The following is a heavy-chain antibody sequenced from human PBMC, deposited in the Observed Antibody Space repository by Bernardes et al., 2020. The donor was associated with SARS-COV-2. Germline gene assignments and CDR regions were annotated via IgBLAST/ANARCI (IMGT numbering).Heavy chain of an antibody. CDR1: GGTFSSYA. V-gene: IGHV1-69*13. D-gene: IGHD3-3*01. CDR2: IIPIFGTA. CDR3: ARDRPSEQPFWPGFDP. Sequence: SVKDSCKASGGTFSSYAISWVRQAPGQGLEWMGRIIPIFGTANYAQKFQGRVTITADESTSTAYMELSSLRSEDTAVYYCARDRPSEQPFWPGFDPWGQGTLVTVSS. J-gene: IGHJ5*02.